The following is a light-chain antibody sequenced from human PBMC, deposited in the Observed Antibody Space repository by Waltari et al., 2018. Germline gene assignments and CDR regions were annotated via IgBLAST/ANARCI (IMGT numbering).Light chain of an antibody. V-gene: IGKV2-28*01. J-gene: IGKJ1*01. CDR3: MQCLQTLCM. CDR2: LGS. CDR1: QSLLHRTGNNY. Sequence: DILVTQSPLSLPVTPGETASIPCRSSQSLLHRTGNNYSDWYLQKHGQSQQLLIYLGSNRASGVPTRFSSSGSGADFTLIISRVEAEDVGVYYWMQCLQTLCMFGPGTKVEIK.